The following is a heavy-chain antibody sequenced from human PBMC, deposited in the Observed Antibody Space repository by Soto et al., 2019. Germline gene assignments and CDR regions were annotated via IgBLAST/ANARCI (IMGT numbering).Heavy chain of an antibody. V-gene: IGHV1-8*01. CDR3: ARQSTTSAVFYYYYGMDV. CDR2: MNPNSGNT. CDR1: GYTFTSYD. D-gene: IGHD1-7*01. J-gene: IGHJ6*02. Sequence: QVQLVQSGAEVKKPGASVKVSCKASGYTFTSYDINWVRQATGQGLEWMGWMNPNSGNTGYAQKFQGRVTMTRNTSISTAYMELSSLRSEDTAVYYCARQSTTSAVFYYYYGMDVWGQGTTVTVSS.